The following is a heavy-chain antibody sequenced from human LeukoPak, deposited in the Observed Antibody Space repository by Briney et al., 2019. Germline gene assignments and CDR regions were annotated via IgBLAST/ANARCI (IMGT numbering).Heavy chain of an antibody. D-gene: IGHD5-12*01. J-gene: IGHJ4*02. CDR1: GYTFTGYY. CDR3: ARGKYIVATLLGPLNY. CDR2: INPNSGGT. Sequence: GASVKVSCKASGYTFTGYYMHWVRQAPGQGLEWMGWINPNSGGTNYAQKFQGRVTMTRDTSISTVYMELSRLRSDDTAVYYCARGKYIVATLLGPLNYWGQGTLVTVSS. V-gene: IGHV1-2*02.